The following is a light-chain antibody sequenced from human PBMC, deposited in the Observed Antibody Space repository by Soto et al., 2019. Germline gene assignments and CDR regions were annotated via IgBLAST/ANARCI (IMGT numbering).Light chain of an antibody. Sequence: EIVMTQSPATLSVSPGERATLSCRGSRSISSNLAWYQQKPGQVPRLLIYGASTRATGIPARFSGSGSGTEFTLTISILQSEDFAVYYCPQYNNWPFTFGPGTKVDIK. CDR3: PQYNNWPFT. V-gene: IGKV3D-15*01. CDR2: GAS. CDR1: RSISSN. J-gene: IGKJ3*01.